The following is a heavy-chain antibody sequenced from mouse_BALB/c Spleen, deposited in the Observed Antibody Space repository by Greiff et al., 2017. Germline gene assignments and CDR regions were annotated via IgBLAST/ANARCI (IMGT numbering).Heavy chain of an antibody. CDR1: GFTFSSYA. CDR3: ARGSMITT. V-gene: IGHV5-6-5*01. D-gene: IGHD2-4*01. CDR2: ISSGGST. J-gene: IGHJ3*01. Sequence: EVQLVESGGGLVKPGGSLKLSCAASGFTFSSYAMSWVRQTPEKRLEWVASISSGGSTYYPDSVKGRFTISRDNARNILYLQMSSLRSEDTAMYYCARGSMITTGGQGTLVTVSA.